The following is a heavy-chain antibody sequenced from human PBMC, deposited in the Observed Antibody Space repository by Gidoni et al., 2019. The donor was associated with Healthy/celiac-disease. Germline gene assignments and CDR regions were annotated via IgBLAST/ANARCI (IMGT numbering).Heavy chain of an antibody. D-gene: IGHD3-3*01. Sequence: TSYSMHWVRKAPGQGLEWMGIINPSGVSTSYAQKFQGRVTMTRDTSTSTVYMELSSLRSEDTAVYYCARRVTIFGVVWFDPWGQGTLVTVSS. V-gene: IGHV1-46*01. CDR3: ARRVTIFGVVWFDP. CDR2: INPSGVST. J-gene: IGHJ5*02. CDR1: TSYS.